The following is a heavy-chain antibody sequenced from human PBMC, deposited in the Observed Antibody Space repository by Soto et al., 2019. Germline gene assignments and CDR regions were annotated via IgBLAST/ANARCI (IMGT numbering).Heavy chain of an antibody. V-gene: IGHV6-1*01. CDR3: ARAWFTGTTVGYDY. J-gene: IGHJ4*02. CDR2: TYYRSKWYN. CDR1: GDSVSSISAA. D-gene: IGHD1-7*01. Sequence: SQTLSLTCAISGDSVSSISAAWNWIRQFPSRGLEWLGRTYYRSKWYNDYAVSVKSRITINPDTSKNQFSLQLNSVTPEDTAVYYCARAWFTGTTVGYDYWGQGTLVTVPS.